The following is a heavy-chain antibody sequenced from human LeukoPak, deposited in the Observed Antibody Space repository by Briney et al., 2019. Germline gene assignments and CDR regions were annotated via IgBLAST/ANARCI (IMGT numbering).Heavy chain of an antibody. Sequence: GASVKVSCKASGYTFTGYYMHWVRQAPGQGLEWMGWINPNSGGTNYAQKFQGRVTMTRDTSISTAYMELSRLRSDDTAVYYCARVGTYYYDSSGYQNWFDPWGQGTLVTVSS. CDR3: ARVGTYYYDSSGYQNWFDP. V-gene: IGHV1-2*02. CDR2: INPNSGGT. CDR1: GYTFTGYY. J-gene: IGHJ5*02. D-gene: IGHD3-22*01.